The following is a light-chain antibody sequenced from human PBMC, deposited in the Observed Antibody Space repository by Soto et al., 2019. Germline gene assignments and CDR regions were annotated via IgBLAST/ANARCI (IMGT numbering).Light chain of an antibody. CDR3: QQYDASPT. Sequence: VLTQSPGTLSLSPGERATLSCRASQVVRSDYLAWYQQTPGQAPRLLMYGASSRATGTPDRFTGSGSGTDFTLTISKLEPEDLAVYFCQQYDASPTFGGGTKVEIK. CDR2: GAS. V-gene: IGKV3-20*01. CDR1: QVVRSDY. J-gene: IGKJ4*01.